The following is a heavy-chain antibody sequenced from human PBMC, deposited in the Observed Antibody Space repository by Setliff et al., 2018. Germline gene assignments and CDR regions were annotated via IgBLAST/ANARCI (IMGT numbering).Heavy chain of an antibody. CDR1: GVSINSLNW. CDR3: ARGRNIAARLLDS. Sequence: SETLSLTCAVSGVSINSLNWWTWVRQSPGKGLEWIGYIYHDGPSVHYNPSLKSRVTMSVDKSKNQFSLKLSSVTAADTAVYYCARGRNIAARLLDSWGQGALVTVSS. J-gene: IGHJ4*02. D-gene: IGHD6-6*01. CDR2: IYHDGPS. V-gene: IGHV4-4*02.